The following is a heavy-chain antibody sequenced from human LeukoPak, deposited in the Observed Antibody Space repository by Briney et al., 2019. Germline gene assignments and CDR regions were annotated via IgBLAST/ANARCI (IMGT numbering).Heavy chain of an antibody. CDR1: GFTFSNYA. D-gene: IGHD7-27*01. Sequence: GGSLRLSCAASGFTFSNYAMSWVRQAPGKGLEWVSAISGSGGSTHHADSVKGRFTISRDNSKNTLYLQMNSLRGEDTAVYYCARCLGSYYYGMDVWGQGTTVTVSS. CDR3: ARCLGSYYYGMDV. J-gene: IGHJ6*02. CDR2: ISGSGGST. V-gene: IGHV3-23*01.